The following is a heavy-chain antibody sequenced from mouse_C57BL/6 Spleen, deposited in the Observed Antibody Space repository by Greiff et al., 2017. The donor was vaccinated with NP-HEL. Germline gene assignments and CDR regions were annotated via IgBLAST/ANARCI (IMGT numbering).Heavy chain of an antibody. J-gene: IGHJ1*03. CDR2: IHPSDSDT. Sequence: QVQLQQPGAELVKPGASVKVSCKASGYTFTSYWMHWVKQRPGQGLEWIGRIHPSDSDTNYNQKFKGKATLTVDKSSSTAYMQLSSLTSEDSAVYYCAIYSGSSNWYFDVWGTGTTVTVSS. CDR3: AIYSGSSNWYFDV. CDR1: GYTFTSYW. V-gene: IGHV1-74*01. D-gene: IGHD1-1*01.